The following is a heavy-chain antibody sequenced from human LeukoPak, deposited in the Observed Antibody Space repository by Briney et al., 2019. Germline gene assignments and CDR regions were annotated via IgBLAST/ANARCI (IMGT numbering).Heavy chain of an antibody. D-gene: IGHD3-10*01. CDR2: INPDDGST. CDR1: GYKFTTYS. Sequence: ASVKVSCKTSGYKFTTYSLTWARQAPGQGLEWVGWINPDDGSTKYAQNVQGRVTLSIDTATGISYMEVRSLRSDDTAVYYCARDADGSGTLLDYWGQGTLVTVSS. J-gene: IGHJ4*02. CDR3: ARDADGSGTLLDY. V-gene: IGHV1-18*01.